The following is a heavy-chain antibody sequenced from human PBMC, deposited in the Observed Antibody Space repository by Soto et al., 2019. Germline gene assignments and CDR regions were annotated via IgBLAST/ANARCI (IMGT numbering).Heavy chain of an antibody. CDR2: ISGSGGST. V-gene: IGHV3-23*01. Sequence: GGSLRLSCAGSGFTFSNYAMSWVRQAPGKGLAWVSAISGSGGSTYYADSVKGRFTISRDNSKNTLYLQMNSLRAQDTALYYCAKVPVGATGRFDYWGQGTLVTVSS. J-gene: IGHJ4*02. CDR3: AKVPVGATGRFDY. CDR1: GFTFSNYA. D-gene: IGHD1-26*01.